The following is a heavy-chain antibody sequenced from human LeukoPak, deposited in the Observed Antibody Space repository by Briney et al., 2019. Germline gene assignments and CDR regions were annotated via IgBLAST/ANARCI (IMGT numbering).Heavy chain of an antibody. J-gene: IGHJ2*01. V-gene: IGHV3-9*01. CDR1: GFTFGDYA. CDR2: ISWNSGRI. D-gene: IGHD1-26*01. CDR3: AKESEEEQLLGEAMFDH. Sequence: PGGSLRLSCAASGFTFGDYAMHWVRQTPGKGLEWVSGISWNSGRIGYADSVEGRFTISRDNAENSLYLQMDSLTSEDTALYSCAKESEEEQLLGEAMFDHWGRGTLLTVSS.